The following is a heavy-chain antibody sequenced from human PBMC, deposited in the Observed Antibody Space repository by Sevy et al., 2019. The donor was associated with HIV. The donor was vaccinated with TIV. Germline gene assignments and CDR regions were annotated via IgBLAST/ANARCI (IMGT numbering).Heavy chain of an antibody. J-gene: IGHJ1*01. CDR3: ARRVAAAGQGNEYFQH. V-gene: IGHV4-39*01. CDR1: GGSITDKKYY. Sequence: SETLSLTCTVSGGSITDKKYYWAWIRQPPGKGLEWIGSISYGGSTYYNPSLQSRFTLSVVTCKNQFSLNLSSVTAADTAKYYCARRVAAAGQGNEYFQHWGRGTLVTVSS. CDR2: ISYGGST. D-gene: IGHD6-13*01.